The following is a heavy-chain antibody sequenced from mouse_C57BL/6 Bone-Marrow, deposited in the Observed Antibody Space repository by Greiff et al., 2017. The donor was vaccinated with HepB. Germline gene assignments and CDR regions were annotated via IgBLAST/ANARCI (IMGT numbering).Heavy chain of an antibody. CDR2: IDPSDSYT. Sequence: VQLQQSGAELVMPGASVKLSCKASGYTFTSYWMHWVKQRPGQGLEWIGEIDPSDSYTNYNQKFKGKSTLTVDKSSSTAYMQLSSLTSEDSAVYYCARLRGGIYYAMDYWGQGTSVTVSS. D-gene: IGHD2-4*01. CDR3: ARLRGGIYYAMDY. CDR1: GYTFTSYW. J-gene: IGHJ4*01. V-gene: IGHV1-69*01.